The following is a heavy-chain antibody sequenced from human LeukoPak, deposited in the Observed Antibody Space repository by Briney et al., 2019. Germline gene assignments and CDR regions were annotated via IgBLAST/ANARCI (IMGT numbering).Heavy chain of an antibody. CDR2: FDPKDSET. Sequence: ASVKVSCKVSGYTLTELSMHWXXXXPGKGLEWMGGFDPKDSETXYAQKFQGRVTXTEDTSKATAYMELSSLRSEDTAVYYCATDPLRPSGGDWGQGTLVTVSA. J-gene: IGHJ4*02. D-gene: IGHD3-16*01. CDR3: ATDPLRPSGGD. V-gene: IGHV1-24*01. CDR1: GYTLTELS.